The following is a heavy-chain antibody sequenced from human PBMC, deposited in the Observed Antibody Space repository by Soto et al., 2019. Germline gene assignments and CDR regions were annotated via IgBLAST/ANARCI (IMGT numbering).Heavy chain of an antibody. D-gene: IGHD7-27*01. CDR2: ISAYNGNT. CDR1: GYTFTSYG. Sequence: GASVEVSCKASGYTFTSYGISWVRQAPGQGLEWMGWISAYNGNTNYAQKLQGRVTMTTDTSTSTAYMELRSLRSDDTAVYYCARGDWLLGKSWFDPWGQGTLVTVSS. CDR3: ARGDWLLGKSWFDP. V-gene: IGHV1-18*04. J-gene: IGHJ5*02.